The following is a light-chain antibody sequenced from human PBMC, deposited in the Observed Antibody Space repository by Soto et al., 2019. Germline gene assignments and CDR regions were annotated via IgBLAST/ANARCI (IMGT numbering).Light chain of an antibody. V-gene: IGLV4-60*03. Sequence: QLVLTQSSSASASLGSSVKLTCTLSSGHSSYIIAWHQQQPGKAPRYLMKLEGSGSYNKGSGAPDRFSGSSSGDDPYLSISNRRSEDEADYSWETWDSNPLIFATGTKVTV. CDR2: LEGSGSY. J-gene: IGLJ1*01. CDR1: SGHSSYI. CDR3: ETWDSNPLI.